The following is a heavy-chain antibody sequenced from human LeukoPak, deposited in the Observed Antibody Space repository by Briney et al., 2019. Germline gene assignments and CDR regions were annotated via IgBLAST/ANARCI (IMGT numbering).Heavy chain of an antibody. J-gene: IGHJ4*02. D-gene: IGHD3-22*01. Sequence: PGGSLRLSCAASGFTFSSYSMNWVRQAQGKGLEWVSSISGSSSYIYYADSVKGRFTISRDNAKNSLYLQMNSLRAEDTAVYYCAREPYDSSGLDYWGQGTLVTVSS. CDR1: GFTFSSYS. CDR2: ISGSSSYI. V-gene: IGHV3-21*01. CDR3: AREPYDSSGLDY.